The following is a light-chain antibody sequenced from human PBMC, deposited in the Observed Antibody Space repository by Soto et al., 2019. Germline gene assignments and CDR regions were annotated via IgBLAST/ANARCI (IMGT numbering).Light chain of an antibody. V-gene: IGLV2-14*01. CDR1: SSDVGGSIY. CDR2: DV. J-gene: IGLJ3*02. CDR3: NSFTSSGTVV. Sequence: QSALTQPASVSGWPGQSITIYCTGTSSDVGGSIYVSWYQLSPGKAPKLLIYDVDRPSGVSNRFSGSKSGNTASLTTSGLQAEDEADYYCNSFTSSGTVVFGGGTKLTVL.